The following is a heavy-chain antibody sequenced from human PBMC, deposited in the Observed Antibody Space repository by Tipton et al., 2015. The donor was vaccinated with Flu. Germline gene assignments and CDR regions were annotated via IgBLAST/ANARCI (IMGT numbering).Heavy chain of an antibody. D-gene: IGHD3-22*01. Sequence: TLSLTCSVSGGSISYSYWSWIRQPPGRGLEWIGYIHYSGNTNYNRSLKSRVTMSVDTSKNQFSLHLSSVTAADTAVYYCARVSPRRVTAIVVVMLPEGYFDYWGQGNLVIVSS. J-gene: IGHJ4*02. V-gene: IGHV4-59*12. CDR3: ARVSPRRVTAIVVVMLPEGYFDY. CDR2: IHYSGNT. CDR1: GGSISYSY.